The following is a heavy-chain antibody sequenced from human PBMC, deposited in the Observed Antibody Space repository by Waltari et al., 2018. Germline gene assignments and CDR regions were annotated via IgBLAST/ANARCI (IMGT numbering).Heavy chain of an antibody. Sequence: QVQLQESGPGLVKPSETLSLTCTVSGYSISSGHYWGWIRQPPGKGLEWIGSVYESGTTYYNPSLKNRINRSVDTSKNQFSLKLRSVTAADTAVYYCARDPDVLRFMFEYWGQGILVTVSS. J-gene: IGHJ4*02. D-gene: IGHD3-3*01. CDR3: ARDPDVLRFMFEY. V-gene: IGHV4-38-2*02. CDR2: VYESGTT. CDR1: GYSISSGHY.